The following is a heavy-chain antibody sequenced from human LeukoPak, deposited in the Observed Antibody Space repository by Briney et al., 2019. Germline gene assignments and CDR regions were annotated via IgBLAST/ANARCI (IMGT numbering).Heavy chain of an antibody. D-gene: IGHD3-3*01. J-gene: IGHJ4*02. CDR3: SRAPYYDFWCDY. CDR1: GFTFGDSG. Sequence: PGRSLRLSCTASGFTFGDSGMSWFRQAPGKGLEWVGFIRSKAYGRAVEYAASVKGRFTISRDDSKSIAYLLMNSLKTEDTAVYYCSRAPYYDFWCDYWGQGTLVTVSS. CDR2: IRSKAYGRAV. V-gene: IGHV3-49*03.